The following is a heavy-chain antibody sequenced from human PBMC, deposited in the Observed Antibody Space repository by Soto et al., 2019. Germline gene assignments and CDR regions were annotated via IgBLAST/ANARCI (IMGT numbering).Heavy chain of an antibody. D-gene: IGHD6-13*01. CDR3: ARDLGQQQLDYYYGMDV. J-gene: IGHJ6*02. Sequence: PSETRSLTCAVSGGSISSSNWWSWVRQPPGKGLEWIGEIYHSGSTNYNPSLKSRVTISVDKSKNQFSLKLSSVTAADTAVYYCARDLGQQQLDYYYGMDVWGQGTTVTVSS. V-gene: IGHV4-4*02. CDR2: IYHSGST. CDR1: GGSISSSNW.